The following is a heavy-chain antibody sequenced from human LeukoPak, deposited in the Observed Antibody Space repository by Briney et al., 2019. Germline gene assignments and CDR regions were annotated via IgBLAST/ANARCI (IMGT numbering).Heavy chain of an antibody. CDR3: AKEDSCRGGRCYDPRAGWFDP. J-gene: IGHJ5*02. D-gene: IGHD2-15*01. CDR1: GYNFTNYG. Sequence: GASVKVSCKASGYNFTNYGIHWVRQAPGHSLEWMGWINVYNDNTKDAQKFQGRVTMTTDTSTNTAYMELRNLRSDDTAVYYCAKEDSCRGGRCYDPRAGWFDPWGQGTLVTISS. CDR2: INVYNDNT. V-gene: IGHV1-18*01.